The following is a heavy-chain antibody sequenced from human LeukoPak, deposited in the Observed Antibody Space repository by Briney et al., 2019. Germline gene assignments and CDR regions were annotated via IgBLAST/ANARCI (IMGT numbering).Heavy chain of an antibody. D-gene: IGHD3-22*01. Sequence: GGSLRLSCAASGFTFSSYAMSWVRQAPGKGLEWASAITGNGDITYYGDSVKGRFTISRDNSKNTLYLQMNSLTAEDTAVYYCAKRLYSGYYWAGVDYWGQGTLVTVSS. CDR1: GFTFSSYA. CDR2: ITGNGDIT. V-gene: IGHV3-23*01. J-gene: IGHJ4*02. CDR3: AKRLYSGYYWAGVDY.